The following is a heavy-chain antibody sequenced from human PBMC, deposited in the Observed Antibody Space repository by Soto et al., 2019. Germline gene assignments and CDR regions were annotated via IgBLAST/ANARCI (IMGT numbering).Heavy chain of an antibody. V-gene: IGHV1-69*12. CDR3: ARGAATKILLIKDDALEI. CDR1: GATLNSFINYC. D-gene: IGHD5-12*01. CDR2: IIPVFGAA. J-gene: IGHJ3*02. Sequence: QVHLVQSGAEVKKPGSSVRVSCKASGATLNSFINYCITWVRQAPGQGLEYMGGIIPVFGAANHEQKFQGGLPISANESTRPVKRELGTLTPKDTAVYYCARGAATKILLIKDDALEIWGQGTMVTVSS.